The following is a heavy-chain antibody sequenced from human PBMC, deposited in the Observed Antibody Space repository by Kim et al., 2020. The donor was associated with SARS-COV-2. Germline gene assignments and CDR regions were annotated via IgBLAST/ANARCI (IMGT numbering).Heavy chain of an antibody. J-gene: IGHJ2*01. V-gene: IGHV4-34*01. D-gene: IGHD3-10*01. CDR3: ARGTYYYGSAIPYWYFDL. Sequence: SETLSLTCAVYGGSFSGYYWSWIRQPPGKGLEWIGEINHSGITNYNPSLKSRVTISVDTSKNQFSLKLSSVTAADTDVYYCARGTYYYGSAIPYWYFDLWGRGTLVTVSS. CDR1: GGSFSGYY. CDR2: INHSGIT.